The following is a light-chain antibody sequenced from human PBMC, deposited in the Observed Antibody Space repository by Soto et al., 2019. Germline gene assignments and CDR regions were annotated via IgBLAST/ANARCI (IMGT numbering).Light chain of an antibody. CDR1: SSNIGSNT. CDR2: SNN. J-gene: IGLJ2*01. V-gene: IGLV1-44*01. Sequence: VLTQPPSASGTPGQRVTISCSGSSSNIGSNTVNWYQQLPGTAPKLLIYSNNQRPSGVPDRFSGSKSGTSASLAISGLQSEDEADYYCAAWDDSLNVVFGGGTKLTVL. CDR3: AAWDDSLNVV.